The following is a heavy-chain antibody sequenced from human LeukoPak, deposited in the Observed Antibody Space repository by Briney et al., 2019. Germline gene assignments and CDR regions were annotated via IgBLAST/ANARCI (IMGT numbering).Heavy chain of an antibody. D-gene: IGHD6-19*01. CDR1: GGSFSGYY. V-gene: IGHV4-34*01. CDR3: ARAGYSSGWYAGY. Sequence: SETLSLTCAVYGGSFSGYYWSWIRQPQGKGLEWIGEINHSGSTNYNPSLKSRVTISVDTSKNQFSLKLSSVTAADTAVYYCARAGYSSGWYAGYWGQGTLVTVSS. J-gene: IGHJ4*02. CDR2: INHSGST.